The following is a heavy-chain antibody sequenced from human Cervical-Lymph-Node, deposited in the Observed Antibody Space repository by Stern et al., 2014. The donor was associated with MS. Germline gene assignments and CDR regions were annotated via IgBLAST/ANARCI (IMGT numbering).Heavy chain of an antibody. CDR2: IISCGDTI. D-gene: IGHD2-2*02. CDR1: EFTFSTFG. J-gene: IGHJ6*02. CDR3: ARGMGVYRYYGMDV. Sequence: VQLVESGGSLIQPGGSLRLSCAASEFTFSTFGMNWGRQAPGQGLARISLIISCGDTIYYADSFQGRFTISRDNATNSPYVPMNSLRAEDTAVYYCARGMGVYRYYGMDVWGQGTTVTVSS. V-gene: IGHV3-48*01.